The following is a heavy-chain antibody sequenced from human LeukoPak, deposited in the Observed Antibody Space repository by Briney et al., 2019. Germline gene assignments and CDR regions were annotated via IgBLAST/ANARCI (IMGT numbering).Heavy chain of an antibody. D-gene: IGHD6-13*01. V-gene: IGHV3-21*04. CDR2: ISGSNSYI. Sequence: GGSLRLSCAASGFTFSSYTMHWIRQAPGKGLEWVSSISGSNSYILYADSVKGRFTVSRDNAKDSLYLQMNSLRAEDTAVYYCAKRDLRIAAAGTNYYYGMDVWGQGTTVTVSS. J-gene: IGHJ6*02. CDR3: AKRDLRIAAAGTNYYYGMDV. CDR1: GFTFSSYT.